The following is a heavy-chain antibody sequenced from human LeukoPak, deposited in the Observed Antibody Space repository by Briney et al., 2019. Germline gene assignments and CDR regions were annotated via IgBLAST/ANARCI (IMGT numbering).Heavy chain of an antibody. D-gene: IGHD5-18*01. Sequence: ASVNVSCKASGYTFTSYGISWVRQAPGQGLEWMGWISAYNGNTNYAQKLQGRVTMTTDTSTSTAYMELRSLRSDDTAVYYCARAERGYSSLDYWGQGTLVTVSS. V-gene: IGHV1-18*01. J-gene: IGHJ4*02. CDR2: ISAYNGNT. CDR1: GYTFTSYG. CDR3: ARAERGYSSLDY.